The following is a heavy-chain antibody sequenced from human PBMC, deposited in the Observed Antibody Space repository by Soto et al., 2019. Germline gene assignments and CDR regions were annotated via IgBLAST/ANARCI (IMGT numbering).Heavy chain of an antibody. D-gene: IGHD3-22*01. V-gene: IGHV1-58*01. CDR2: IVVGSGNT. Sequence: QMQLVQSGPEVKKPGTSVKVSCKASGFTFTSSAVQWVRQARGQRLEWIGWIVVGSGNTNYAQKFQERVTITRDMSTSTAYMELSSLRSEDTAVYYCAAGGYYYDSSGYSSADAFDIWGQGTMVTVSS. CDR1: GFTFTSSA. J-gene: IGHJ3*02. CDR3: AAGGYYYDSSGYSSADAFDI.